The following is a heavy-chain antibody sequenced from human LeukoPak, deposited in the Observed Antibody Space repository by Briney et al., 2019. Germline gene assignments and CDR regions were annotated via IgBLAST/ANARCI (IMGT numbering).Heavy chain of an antibody. D-gene: IGHD1-26*01. CDR1: GFTVSSNF. CDR3: ARDIGGIFDS. V-gene: IGHV3-53*01. CDR2: VYSGGDT. Sequence: PGGSLTLSCAASGFTVSSNFMSWVRQPPRKGLEWVSVVYSGGDTYYSDSVTGRFTISRNNSKNTLYLQMNRLRAGDTAVYYCARDIGGIFDSWGEGTLVTVSS. J-gene: IGHJ4*02.